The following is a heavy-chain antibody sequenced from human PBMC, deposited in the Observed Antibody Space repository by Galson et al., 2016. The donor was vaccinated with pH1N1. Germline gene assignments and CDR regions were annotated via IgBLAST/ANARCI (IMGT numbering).Heavy chain of an antibody. D-gene: IGHD1-20*01. CDR2: IWYDGSKT. V-gene: IGHV3-33*01. Sequence: SLRLSCAASGFTFRNYGLHWVRQAPGKGLEWVAVIWYDGSKTYYADSVKGRLTISRDNSKNTLDLQMNSLRFEDTAVYYCARKKITATQSLLNYYYYSMDVWGQGTAVTVSS. CDR3: ARKKITATQSLLNYYYYSMDV. CDR1: GFTFRNYG. J-gene: IGHJ6*02.